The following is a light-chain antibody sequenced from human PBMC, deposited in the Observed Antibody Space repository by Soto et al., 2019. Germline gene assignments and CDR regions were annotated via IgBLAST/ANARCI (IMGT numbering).Light chain of an antibody. V-gene: IGKV1-5*01. CDR3: QQYNSYSWT. CDR2: DAS. CDR1: QSISSW. Sequence: DIHMTQSPSTLSASVGYRFTITCRASQSISSWLAWYQQKPGKAPKLLIYDASTLESGVPSRFRGSRSGTEFTLTISSLQPDDFETYYCQQYNSYSWTFGQGTKVDIK. J-gene: IGKJ1*01.